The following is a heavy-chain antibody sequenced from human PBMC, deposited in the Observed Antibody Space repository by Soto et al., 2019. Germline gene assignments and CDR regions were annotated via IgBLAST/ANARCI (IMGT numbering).Heavy chain of an antibody. CDR1: VFTFISYS. Sequence: GGSLRLACASSVFTFISYSMKRVRQAPGKGLGWVSYISSSSSTIYYADSVKGRFTISRDNAKNPLHLQMNSLRDEDTAVYYCARDSFYDSSGYYYGNWFDPWGQGTLVTVSS. V-gene: IGHV3-48*02. D-gene: IGHD3-22*01. CDR3: ARDSFYDSSGYYYGNWFDP. J-gene: IGHJ5*02. CDR2: ISSSSSTI.